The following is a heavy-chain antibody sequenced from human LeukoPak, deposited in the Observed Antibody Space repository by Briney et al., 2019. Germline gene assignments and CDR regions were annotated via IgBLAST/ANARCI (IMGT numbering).Heavy chain of an antibody. CDR1: GGSISSYY. CDR3: ASSSLTGYELDWFDP. V-gene: IGHV4-59*01. D-gene: IGHD3-9*01. J-gene: IGHJ5*02. Sequence: PSETLSLTCTVSGGSISSYYWSWIRQPPGKGLEWIGYIYYSGSTNYNPSLKSRVTISVDTSKNQFSLKLSSVTAADTAVYYCASSSLTGYELDWFDPWGQGTLVTVSS. CDR2: IYYSGST.